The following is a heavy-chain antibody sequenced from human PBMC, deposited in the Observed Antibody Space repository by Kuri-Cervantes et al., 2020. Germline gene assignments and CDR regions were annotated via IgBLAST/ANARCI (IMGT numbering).Heavy chain of an antibody. CDR3: ARDLAGGWFDP. Sequence: LRLSCSVSGVSISSGGYYWSWIRQHPGKGREWIGYIYYSWSTYSNPSLKSLVTTTVDTSKNQFSLKLSSVTAADTAVYYCARDLAGGWFDPWGQGTLVTVSS. D-gene: IGHD3-10*01. CDR1: GVSISSGGYY. V-gene: IGHV4-31*01. CDR2: IYYSWST. J-gene: IGHJ5*02.